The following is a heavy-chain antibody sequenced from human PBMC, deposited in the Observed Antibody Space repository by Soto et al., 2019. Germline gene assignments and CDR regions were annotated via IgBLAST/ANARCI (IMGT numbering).Heavy chain of an antibody. V-gene: IGHV3-53*01. CDR3: ARDPPGIAASGAGG. CDR1: GLTVSNNY. D-gene: IGHD6-13*01. CDR2: IYSGGNT. J-gene: IGHJ4*02. Sequence: EVQLVESGGGLTQPGGSLRLSWAACGLTVSNNYLRWFRKAPGKGLEWVSLIYSGGNTHSEDSVKGRFTISRDDSKNTLYLQMNSLRVEDTAVYYCARDPPGIAASGAGGWGQGTLVTVSS.